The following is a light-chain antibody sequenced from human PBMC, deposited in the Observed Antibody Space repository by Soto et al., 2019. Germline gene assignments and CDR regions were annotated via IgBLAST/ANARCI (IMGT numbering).Light chain of an antibody. J-gene: IGLJ1*01. V-gene: IGLV2-23*02. CDR1: SSDVGSYNL. CDR2: EVS. CDR3: CSYAGSSTYV. Sequence: QSALTQPASVSVSPGQSITISCTGTSSDVGSYNLVSWYQQHPGKAPKLMIYEVSKRPSGVSNRFSGSKSGNTASLTIPGLQAEDEADYYCCSYAGSSTYVFGTGTKVTVL.